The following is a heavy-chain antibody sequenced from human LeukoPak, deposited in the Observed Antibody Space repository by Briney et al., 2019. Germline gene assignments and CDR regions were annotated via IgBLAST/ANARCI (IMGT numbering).Heavy chain of an antibody. CDR3: ARHGSGYGYGYQPFDY. J-gene: IGHJ4*02. CDR2: IYYSGST. CDR1: GGSISSYY. Sequence: SETLSLTCTVSGGSISSYYWSWIRQPPGKGLEWIGYIYYSGSTNYNPSLKSRVTISVDTSKNQFSLKLSSVTAADTAVYYCARHGSGYGYGYQPFDYWGQGTLVTVSS. V-gene: IGHV4-59*08. D-gene: IGHD5-18*01.